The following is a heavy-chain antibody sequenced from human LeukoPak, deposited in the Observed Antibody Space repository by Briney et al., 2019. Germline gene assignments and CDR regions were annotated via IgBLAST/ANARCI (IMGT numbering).Heavy chain of an antibody. D-gene: IGHD6-13*01. CDR2: ISYEGSNK. Sequence: GGSPRLSCAASGFTLRSYAMHWGPEAPGKGLGRGAVISYEGSNKYYADSVKGRFTISRDNSKNALYLQMNSLRAEDTAVYYCARASSQLVSWFDPWGQGALVTVSS. V-gene: IGHV3-30*04. J-gene: IGHJ5*02. CDR3: ARASSQLVSWFDP. CDR1: GFTLRSYA.